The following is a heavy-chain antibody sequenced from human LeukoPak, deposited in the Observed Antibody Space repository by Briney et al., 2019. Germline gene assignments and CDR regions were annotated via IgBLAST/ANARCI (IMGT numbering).Heavy chain of an antibody. CDR3: ARLEVEGELPFDY. D-gene: IGHD1-7*01. J-gene: IGHJ4*02. CDR2: IYYSGST. Sequence: PSETLSLTCTVSGGSISSSSYYWGWIRQPPGKGLEWIGSIYYSGSTYYNPSLKSRVTISVDTSKNQFSLKLSSVTAADTAVYYCARLEVEGELPFDYRGQGTLVTVSS. CDR1: GGSISSSSYY. V-gene: IGHV4-39*01.